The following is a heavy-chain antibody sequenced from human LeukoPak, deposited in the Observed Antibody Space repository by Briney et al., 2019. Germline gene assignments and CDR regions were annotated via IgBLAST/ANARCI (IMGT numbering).Heavy chain of an antibody. CDR2: IIPIFGTA. CDR3: ARSHYYDSSGYYSDY. CDR1: GGTFSSYA. J-gene: IGHJ4*02. V-gene: IGHV1-69*13. D-gene: IGHD3-22*01. Sequence: APVKVSCKASGGTFSSYAISWVRQAPGQGLEWMGGIIPIFGTANYAQKFQGRVTITADESTSTAYMELSSLRSEDTAVYYCARSHYYDSSGYYSDYWGQGTLVTVSS.